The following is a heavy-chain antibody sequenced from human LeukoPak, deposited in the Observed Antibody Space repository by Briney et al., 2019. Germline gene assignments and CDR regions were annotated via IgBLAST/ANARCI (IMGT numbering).Heavy chain of an antibody. CDR2: ISWNSGSI. Sequence: GGSLRLSCAASGFTFDDYAMHWVRQAPGKGLGWVSGISWNSGSIGYADSVKGRFTISRDNAKNSLYLQMNSLRAEDTALYYCAKENYDTLTGQQRGCYFDCWGQGTLVTVSS. J-gene: IGHJ4*02. CDR1: GFTFDDYA. D-gene: IGHD3-9*01. CDR3: AKENYDTLTGQQRGCYFDC. V-gene: IGHV3-9*01.